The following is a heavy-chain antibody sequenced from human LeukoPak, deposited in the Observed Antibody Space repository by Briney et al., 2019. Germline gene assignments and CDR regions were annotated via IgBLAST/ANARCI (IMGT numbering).Heavy chain of an antibody. CDR1: GGTFSTFA. CDR3: ATSPTGCSPGY. Sequence: ASVKVSCKASGGTFSTFALSWVRQAPGQGPDWMGGIIPILGTANYAQKFQGRVTITADESTSTAYMELSSLTSEDTAVYYCATSPTGCSPGYWGQGTLVTVSS. CDR2: IIPILGTA. J-gene: IGHJ4*02. V-gene: IGHV1-69*13. D-gene: IGHD4-17*01.